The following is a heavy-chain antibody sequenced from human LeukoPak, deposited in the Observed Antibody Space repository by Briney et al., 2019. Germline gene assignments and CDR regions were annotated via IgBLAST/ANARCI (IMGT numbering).Heavy chain of an antibody. CDR2: LSGSGLST. D-gene: IGHD6-13*01. CDR1: GFTFSSYA. J-gene: IGHJ4*02. Sequence: GGSLRLSCAASGFTFSSYAMSWVRQAPGKGLQCVSALSGSGLSTYYADSVKGRFTISRDNSKNTLYLQMNSLRAEDTAVYYCAKGGESSSWLFDYWGQGTLVLVSS. V-gene: IGHV3-23*01. CDR3: AKGGESSSWLFDY.